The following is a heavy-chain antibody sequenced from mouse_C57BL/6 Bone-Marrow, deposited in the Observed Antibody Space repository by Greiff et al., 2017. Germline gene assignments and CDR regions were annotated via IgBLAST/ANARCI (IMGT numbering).Heavy chain of an antibody. Sequence: QVQLQQPGAELVKPGASVKMSCKASGYTFTSYWITWVKQRPGQGLEWIGDIYPGSGSTNYNEKFKSKATLTVDPSSISAYMQLSSLTSEDSAVYYGARPYYSNYWYFDVWGTGTTVTVSS. V-gene: IGHV1-55*01. CDR3: ARPYYSNYWYFDV. CDR2: IYPGSGST. J-gene: IGHJ1*03. CDR1: GYTFTSYW. D-gene: IGHD2-5*01.